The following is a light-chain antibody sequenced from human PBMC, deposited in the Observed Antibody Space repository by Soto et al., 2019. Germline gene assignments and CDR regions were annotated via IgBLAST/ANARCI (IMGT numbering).Light chain of an antibody. CDR1: SSDVGGYDY. CDR3: TSYTSSSTNV. J-gene: IGLJ1*01. V-gene: IGLV2-14*01. Sequence: QSLLTQPASVSGSPGQSITISCTGTSSDVGGYDYVSWYQQHPGKAPKFMIYEVTNRPSGVSHRFSGSKSGNTASLTISGLQAEDEADYYCTSYTSSSTNVFGSGSKVTAL. CDR2: EVT.